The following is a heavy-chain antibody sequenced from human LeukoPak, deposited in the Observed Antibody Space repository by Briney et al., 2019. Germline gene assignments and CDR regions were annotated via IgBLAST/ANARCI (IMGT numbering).Heavy chain of an antibody. CDR3: ATSGFSFYFDH. CDR2: IYYSGTT. Sequence: SETLSLTCTVSGGSISSSSYYWAWIRQPPGKGLEWIGSIYYSGTTYYNPSLKSRVTISVDTSKSQFSLKLTSVTATDTAVYYCATSGFSFYFDHWGQGTLVTVSS. D-gene: IGHD1-26*01. J-gene: IGHJ4*02. V-gene: IGHV4-39*01. CDR1: GGSISSSSYY.